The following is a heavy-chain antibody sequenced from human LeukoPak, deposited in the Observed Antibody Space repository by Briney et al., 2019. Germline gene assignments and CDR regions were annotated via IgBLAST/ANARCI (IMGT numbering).Heavy chain of an antibody. D-gene: IGHD5-12*01. CDR1: GFTFRSYD. CDR2: ISFDGSGK. J-gene: IGHJ6*04. Sequence: PGGSLRLSCEASGFTFRSYDMHWVRQAPGKGLEWVVFISFDGSGKYSADSVKGRFTISRDNSKNTLYLQMNSLRAEDTATYYCARERSGYEPTGWHYYLGLDVWGKGTTVAVTS. CDR3: ARERSGYEPTGWHYYLGLDV. V-gene: IGHV3-30*04.